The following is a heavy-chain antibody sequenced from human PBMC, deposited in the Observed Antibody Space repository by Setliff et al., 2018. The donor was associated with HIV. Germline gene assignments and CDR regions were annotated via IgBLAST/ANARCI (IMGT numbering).Heavy chain of an antibody. CDR3: ARGSHASFWTGYREMYFDP. CDR2: FYTSGNI. J-gene: IGHJ5*02. Sequence: SETLSLTCTVPGGSISSGSYYWSWLRQPAGTGLEWIGHFYTSGNIHSSPSLKSRVTISMDTSKNQLFLNLTSVTAADTAVYYCARGSHASFWTGYREMYFDPWGQGTQVTVSS. D-gene: IGHD3-3*01. CDR1: GGSISSGSYY. V-gene: IGHV4-61*09.